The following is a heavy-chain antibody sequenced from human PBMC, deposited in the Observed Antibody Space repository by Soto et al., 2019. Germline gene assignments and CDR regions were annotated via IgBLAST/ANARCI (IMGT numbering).Heavy chain of an antibody. V-gene: IGHV3-43*01. D-gene: IGHD6-6*01. Sequence: GGSLRLSCAASGFTFDDYTMHWVRQAPGKGLEWVSLISWDGGSTYYADSVKGRFTISRDNSKNSLYLQMNSLRTEDTALYYCAVQGAPYYYYGMDVWGQGTTVTVS. CDR3: AVQGAPYYYYGMDV. CDR1: GFTFDDYT. CDR2: ISWDGGST. J-gene: IGHJ6*02.